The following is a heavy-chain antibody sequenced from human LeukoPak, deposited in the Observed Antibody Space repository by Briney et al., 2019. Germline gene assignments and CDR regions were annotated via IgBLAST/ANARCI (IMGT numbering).Heavy chain of an antibody. CDR3: ARDRGYGGYAYFDY. CDR2: ISYDGSNK. Sequence: GGSLRLSCAASGFTFSSSAMHWVRQAPGKGLEWVAVISYDGSNKYYADSVKGRFTISRDNSKNTLYLQMNSLRAEDTAVYYCARDRGYGGYAYFDYWGQGTLVTVSS. J-gene: IGHJ4*02. D-gene: IGHD5-12*01. V-gene: IGHV3-30-3*01. CDR1: GFTFSSSA.